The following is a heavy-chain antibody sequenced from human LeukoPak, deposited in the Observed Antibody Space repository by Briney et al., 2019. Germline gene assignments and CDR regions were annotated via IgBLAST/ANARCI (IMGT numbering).Heavy chain of an antibody. CDR3: VKASSGSYWGGYFDS. V-gene: IGHV3-30*18. D-gene: IGHD1-26*01. J-gene: IGHJ4*02. CDR1: GFTFSSYA. Sequence: GGSLRLSCVTSGFTFSSYAMYWVRQAPGKGLEWVAVISYDGINEYYADSLKGRFTISRDSSGNTLYLQMNSLTIEDTAVYYCVKASSGSYWGGYFDSWGQGALVIVSS. CDR2: ISYDGINE.